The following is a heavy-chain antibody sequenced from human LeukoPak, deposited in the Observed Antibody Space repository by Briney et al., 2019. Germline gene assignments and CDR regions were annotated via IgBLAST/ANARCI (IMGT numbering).Heavy chain of an antibody. V-gene: IGHV3-30*02. D-gene: IGHD1-26*01. CDR1: EFSVGSNY. J-gene: IGHJ4*02. CDR3: AKGAGWELGVYFDY. CDR2: IRYDGSNK. Sequence: GGSLRLSCAASEFSVGSNYMTWVRQAPGKGLEWVAFIRYDGSNKYYADSVKGRFTISRDDSKNTLYLQMNSLRSEDTAVYYCAKGAGWELGVYFDYWGQGTLVTVSS.